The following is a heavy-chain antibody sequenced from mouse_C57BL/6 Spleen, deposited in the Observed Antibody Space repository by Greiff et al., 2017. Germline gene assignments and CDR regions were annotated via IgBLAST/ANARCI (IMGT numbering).Heavy chain of an antibody. J-gene: IGHJ4*01. CDR2: ISSGGDYI. D-gene: IGHD1-1*01. Sequence: EVKLEESGEGLVKPGGSLKLSCAASGFTFSSYAMSWVRQTPEKRLEWVAYISSGGDYIYYADTVKGRFTISRDNARNTLYLQMSSLKSEDTAMYYCTRVYYGSSYGNYAMDYWGQGTSVTVSS. CDR1: GFTFSSYA. CDR3: TRVYYGSSYGNYAMDY. V-gene: IGHV5-9-1*02.